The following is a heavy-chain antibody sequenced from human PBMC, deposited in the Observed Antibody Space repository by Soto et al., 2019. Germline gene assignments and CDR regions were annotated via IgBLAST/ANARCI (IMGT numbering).Heavy chain of an antibody. Sequence: GASVKVSCKASGYTFTIYCISWVRRAPGQGLEWMGWISAYNGNTNYAQKLQGRVTMTTDTSTSTAYMELRSLRSDDTAVYYCARDSRIRDYYYYGMDVWGQGTTVTVS. CDR3: ARDSRIRDYYYYGMDV. V-gene: IGHV1-18*01. J-gene: IGHJ6*02. CDR2: ISAYNGNT. CDR1: GYTFTIYC.